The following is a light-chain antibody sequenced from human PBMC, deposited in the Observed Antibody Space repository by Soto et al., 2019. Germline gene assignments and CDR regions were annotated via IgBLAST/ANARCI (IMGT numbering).Light chain of an antibody. CDR3: QQFSSYPLT. V-gene: IGKV3-20*01. CDR2: GAS. J-gene: IGKJ4*01. CDR1: QSVSSNF. Sequence: EIVLTQSPGSLSLSPGERATLSCWASQSVSSNFLAWYQQKPGQAPWLLIWGASNRAGGVPDRFSGSGSGTDFTLTISRLEPEDFAVYYCQQFSSYPLTFGGGTKVDIK.